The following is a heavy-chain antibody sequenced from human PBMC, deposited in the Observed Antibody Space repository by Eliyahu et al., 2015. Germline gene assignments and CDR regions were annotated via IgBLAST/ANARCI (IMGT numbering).Heavy chain of an antibody. J-gene: IGHJ5*02. V-gene: IGHV4-59*01. Sequence: QVQLQESGPGLVKPSETLSLTCTVSGGSIXSYYWSWIRQPPGKGLEWIGYIYYSGSTNYNPSLKSRVTISVDTSKNQFSLKLSSVTAADTAVYYCARAGGVGAKGGWFDPWGQGTLVTVSS. CDR3: ARAGGVGAKGGWFDP. CDR2: IYYSGST. D-gene: IGHD1-26*01. CDR1: GGSIXSYY.